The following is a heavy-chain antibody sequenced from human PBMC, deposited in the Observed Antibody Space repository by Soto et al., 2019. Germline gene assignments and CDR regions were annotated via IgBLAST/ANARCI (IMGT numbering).Heavy chain of an antibody. V-gene: IGHV3-23*01. D-gene: IGHD3-10*01. CDR2: ISGGGDTT. CDR1: GFTFNNYA. CDR3: AKGRGGSGSLTPRVDF. J-gene: IGHJ4*02. Sequence: EVQLLESGGGLVQPGGSLRLSCAASGFTFNNYAMTWVRQAPGKGLEWVSAISGGGDTTSYADSVKGRFTVSRDGSKNTLDLQMSSLRAEDTYLYYCAKGRGGSGSLTPRVDFWGQGTLVTVSS.